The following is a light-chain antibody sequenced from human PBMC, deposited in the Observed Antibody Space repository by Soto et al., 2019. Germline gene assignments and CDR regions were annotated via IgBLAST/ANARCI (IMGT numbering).Light chain of an antibody. CDR2: SDN. Sequence: QSVLTQPPSASGTPGQRVTMSCSGSASNIGSNSGSWYRQVPGTAPKLLIYSDNQRPSGVPDRFFGSKSGTSASLAISGLQSEDEADYYCAAWDDRLNAVVFGGGTKLTVL. V-gene: IGLV1-44*01. J-gene: IGLJ2*01. CDR1: ASNIGSNS. CDR3: AAWDDRLNAVV.